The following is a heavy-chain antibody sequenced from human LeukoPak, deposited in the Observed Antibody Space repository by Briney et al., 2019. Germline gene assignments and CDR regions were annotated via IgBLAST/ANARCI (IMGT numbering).Heavy chain of an antibody. V-gene: IGHV5-51*01. CDR1: GYSFSSYW. J-gene: IGHJ4*02. CDR2: IYPGDSDT. D-gene: IGHD5-24*01. Sequence: GESLKISCKGSGYSFSSYWIAWVRQMPGKGLEWMGIIYPGDSDTRYSPSFQGQVTISTDKSITTAYLQWSSLKASDTAMYYCARQDGAALYYFDSWGQGTLVTVSS. CDR3: ARQDGAALYYFDS.